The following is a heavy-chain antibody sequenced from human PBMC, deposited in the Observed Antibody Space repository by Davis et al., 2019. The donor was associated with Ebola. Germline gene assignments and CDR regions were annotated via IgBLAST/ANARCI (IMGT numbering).Heavy chain of an antibody. V-gene: IGHV4-59*08. CDR2: INHSGST. CDR3: ARQEGSFDY. J-gene: IGHJ4*02. Sequence: GSLRLSCTVSGGSISSYYWSWIRQPPGKGLEWIGEINHSGSTNYNPSLKSRVTISVDTSKNQFSLKLSSVTAADTAVYYCARQEGSFDYWGQGTLVTVSS. CDR1: GGSISSYY.